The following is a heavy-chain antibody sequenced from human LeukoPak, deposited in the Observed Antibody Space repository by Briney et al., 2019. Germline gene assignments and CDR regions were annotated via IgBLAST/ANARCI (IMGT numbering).Heavy chain of an antibody. CDR2: ISYSGVT. V-gene: IGHV4-59*12. CDR1: GGSISSDY. D-gene: IGHD2-8*02. Sequence: PSETLSLTCSVSGGSISSDYWSWIRQSPGRGLEWIGYISYSGVTSYSPSLQSRVSMSLDTSKNQFSLKLTSVTAADTAVYFCATDLLVSANAFDIWGQGTMVDISS. J-gene: IGHJ3*02. CDR3: ATDLLVSANAFDI.